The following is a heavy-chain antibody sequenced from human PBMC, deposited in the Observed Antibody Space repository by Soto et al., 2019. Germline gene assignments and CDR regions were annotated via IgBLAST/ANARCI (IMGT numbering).Heavy chain of an antibody. CDR3: ARDRLSSDGYNFEGWFDP. D-gene: IGHD5-12*01. CDR1: GGTFSSYA. V-gene: IGHV1-69*12. J-gene: IGHJ5*02. CDR2: IIPIFGTA. Sequence: QVQLVQSGAEVKKPGSSVKVSCKASGGTFSSYAISWVRQAPGQGLEWMGGIIPIFGTANYAQKFQGRVTLTADESTSTAYMELSSLRSEDTAVYYCARDRLSSDGYNFEGWFDPWGQGTLVTVSS.